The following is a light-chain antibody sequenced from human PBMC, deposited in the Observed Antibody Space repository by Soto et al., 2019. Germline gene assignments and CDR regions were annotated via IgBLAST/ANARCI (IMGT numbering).Light chain of an antibody. CDR3: MLGTQWPPST. Sequence: DVVMTQSPLSLPVTLGQPASISCRSSQSLLYYDGNTYLSWFHQRPGQSPRRLIYTVSNRDSGVPDRFSGSGSVTNFTLKISRVEAEDVGIYYCMLGTQWPPSTSGQGTKLEIK. J-gene: IGKJ2*02. CDR2: TVS. CDR1: QSLLYYDGNTY. V-gene: IGKV2-30*01.